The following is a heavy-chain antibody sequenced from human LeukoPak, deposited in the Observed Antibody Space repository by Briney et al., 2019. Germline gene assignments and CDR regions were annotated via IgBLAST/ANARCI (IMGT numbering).Heavy chain of an antibody. D-gene: IGHD3-10*02. V-gene: IGHV3-23*01. Sequence: PGGSLRLSCAASGFSFSSYTMSWARQAPGMGLEWVSAISGSSGGNTYYADSVKGRFTISRDNSKNTLYLQMNSLRAEDTAVYYCAKDFYLGLFGESSGYFNSWGQGTLVTVSS. CDR3: AKDFYLGLFGESSGYFNS. CDR1: GFSFSSYT. J-gene: IGHJ4*02. CDR2: ISGSSGGNT.